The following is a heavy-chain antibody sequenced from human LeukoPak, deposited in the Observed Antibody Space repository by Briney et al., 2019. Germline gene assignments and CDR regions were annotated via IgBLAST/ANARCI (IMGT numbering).Heavy chain of an antibody. CDR1: GFTFKSYS. J-gene: IGHJ4*02. CDR3: ARATGYYFDY. V-gene: IGHV3-21*05. Sequence: GGSLRLSCAASGFTFKSYSMNWVRQAPGKGLEWVAFITSTSGDMFYADSVKGRFTISRDNAKNSLYLQMDSLRAEDTAVYYCARATGYYFDYWGQGSLVTVSS. D-gene: IGHD4-17*01. CDR2: ITSTSGDM.